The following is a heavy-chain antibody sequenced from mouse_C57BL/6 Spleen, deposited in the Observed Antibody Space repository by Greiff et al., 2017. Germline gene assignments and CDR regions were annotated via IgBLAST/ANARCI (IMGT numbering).Heavy chain of an antibody. CDR3: ARLHYCSSYGYFDV. J-gene: IGHJ1*03. Sequence: DVMLVESGGGLVQPGGSLKLSCAASGFTFSDYGMAWVRQAPRKGPEWVAFISNLAYSIYYADTVTGRFTISRENAKNTLYLEMSSLRSEDTAMYYCARLHYCSSYGYFDVWGTGTTVTVAS. CDR1: GFTFSDYG. D-gene: IGHD1-1*01. V-gene: IGHV5-15*01. CDR2: ISNLAYSI.